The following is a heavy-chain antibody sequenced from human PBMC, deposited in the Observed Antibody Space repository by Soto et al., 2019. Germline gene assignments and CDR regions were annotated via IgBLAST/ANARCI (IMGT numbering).Heavy chain of an antibody. Sequence: GGSLRLSCAASGFTFSSYWMSWVRQAPGKGLEWVANIKQDGSEKYYVDSVKGRFTISRDNAKNSLYLQMNSLRAEDTAVYYCARTIPSFDWLLSTPGMDVWGQGTTVTVSS. J-gene: IGHJ6*02. CDR3: ARTIPSFDWLLSTPGMDV. CDR2: IKQDGSEK. V-gene: IGHV3-7*05. CDR1: GFTFSSYW. D-gene: IGHD3-9*01.